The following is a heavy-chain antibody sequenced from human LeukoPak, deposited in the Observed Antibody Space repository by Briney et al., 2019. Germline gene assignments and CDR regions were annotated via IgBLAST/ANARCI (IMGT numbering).Heavy chain of an antibody. Sequence: GGSLRLSCAASGFTFSSYSMNWVRQAPGKGLEWVSSISSSSSYIYYADSVKGRFTISRDNAKNSLYLQMNSLRAEDTAVYYCARVPGYYDSSGYRGGDVAFDIWGQGTMVTVSS. D-gene: IGHD3-22*01. V-gene: IGHV3-21*01. J-gene: IGHJ3*02. CDR3: ARVPGYYDSSGYRGGDVAFDI. CDR2: ISSSSSYI. CDR1: GFTFSSYS.